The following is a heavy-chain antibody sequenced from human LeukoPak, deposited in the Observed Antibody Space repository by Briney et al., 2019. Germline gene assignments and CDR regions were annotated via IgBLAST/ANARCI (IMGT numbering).Heavy chain of an antibody. CDR2: IYYSGST. CDR1: GGSISSYY. V-gene: IGHV4-59*01. J-gene: IGHJ3*02. Sequence: SETLSLTCTVSGGSISSYYWSWIRQPPGKGLEWIGYIYYSGSTNYNPSLKSRVTISVDTSKNQFSLKLSSVTAADTAVYYCASPTVTSDAFDIWGQGTMVTVSS. D-gene: IGHD1-1*01. CDR3: ASPTVTSDAFDI.